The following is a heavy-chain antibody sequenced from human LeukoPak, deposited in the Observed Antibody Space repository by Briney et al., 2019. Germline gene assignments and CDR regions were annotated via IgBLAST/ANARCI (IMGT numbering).Heavy chain of an antibody. V-gene: IGHV3-23*01. CDR1: GFTFSSYA. Sequence: PGGSLRLSCAASGFTFSSYAMGWVRQAPGKWLEWVSSISGSGSGTYYADSVKGRFTISRDNSKNMLYLQMNSLRADDTVVYYCAKGVSGAKVFDYWGQGTLVAVSS. CDR2: ISGSGSGT. J-gene: IGHJ4*02. D-gene: IGHD2-8*01. CDR3: AKGVSGAKVFDY.